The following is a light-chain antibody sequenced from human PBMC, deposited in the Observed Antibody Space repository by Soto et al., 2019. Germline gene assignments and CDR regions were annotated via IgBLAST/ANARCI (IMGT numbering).Light chain of an antibody. CDR3: QQFGSSPLYT. V-gene: IGKV3-20*01. J-gene: IGKJ2*01. Sequence: ENVLTQSPGILSLSPGERATLSCRASQSVSSTYLAWYQQKPGQAPMLLIYGASSRATGIPDRFSGSASGTEFTLTISRLEPEYFAVYYCQQFGSSPLYTFGQGPKLEIK. CDR1: QSVSSTY. CDR2: GAS.